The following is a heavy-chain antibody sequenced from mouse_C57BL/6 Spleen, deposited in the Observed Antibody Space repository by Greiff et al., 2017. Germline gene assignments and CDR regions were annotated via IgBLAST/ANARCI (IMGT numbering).Heavy chain of an antibody. CDR2: IDPEDGET. CDR1: GFNIKDYY. D-gene: IGHD1-1*01. V-gene: IGHV14-2*01. Sequence: VHVKQSGAELVKPGASVKLSCTASGFNIKDYYMHWVKQRTEQGLEWIGRIDPEDGETKYAPKFQGKATITADTSSNTAYLQLSSLTSEDTAVYYCARGGYSGSSYGWYFDVWGTGTTVTVSS. CDR3: ARGGYSGSSYGWYFDV. J-gene: IGHJ1*03.